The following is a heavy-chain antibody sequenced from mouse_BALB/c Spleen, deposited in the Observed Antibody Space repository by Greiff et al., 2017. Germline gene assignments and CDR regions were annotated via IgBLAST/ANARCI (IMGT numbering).Heavy chain of an antibody. CDR1: GYNFTSYW. D-gene: IGHD2-14*01. Sequence: QVQLQQPGAELVKPGTSVKLSCKASGYNFTSYWINWVKLRPGQGLEWIGDIYPGSGSTNYNEKFKSKATLTVDTSSSTAYMQLSSPASEDSALYYCAIGGYDGAVRGYAMDYWGQGTSVTVSS. J-gene: IGHJ4*01. V-gene: IGHV1-55*01. CDR3: AIGGYDGAVRGYAMDY. CDR2: IYPGSGST.